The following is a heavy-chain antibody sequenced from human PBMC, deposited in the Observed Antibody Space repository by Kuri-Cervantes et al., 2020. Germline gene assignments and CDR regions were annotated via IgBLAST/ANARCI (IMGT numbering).Heavy chain of an antibody. CDR1: GGSISSYY. V-gene: IGHV4-59*01. CDR3: ARVVTPYYYYGMDV. Sequence: SETLSLTCTVSGGSISSYYWSWIRQPPGKGLERIGYIYYSGSTNYNPSLKSRVTISVDTSKNQFSLKLSSVTAADTAVYYCARVVTPYYYYGMDVWGQGTTVTVSS. CDR2: IYYSGST. J-gene: IGHJ6*02. D-gene: IGHD5-18*01.